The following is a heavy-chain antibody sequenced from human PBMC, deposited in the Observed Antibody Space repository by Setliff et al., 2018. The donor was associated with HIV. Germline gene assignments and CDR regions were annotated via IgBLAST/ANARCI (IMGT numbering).Heavy chain of an antibody. CDR1: GDSISSGYYY. Sequence: PSETLSLTCTVSGDSISSGYYYWSWLRQPAGKGLEWIGRISTSGSTNYSPSLKSRVTILVDTSKNQFPLKVRSVTAADTAVYYCARLGMTTVGIGDVFDIWGQGTMVTVSS. CDR3: ARLGMTTVGIGDVFDI. V-gene: IGHV4-61*02. CDR2: ISTSGST. D-gene: IGHD4-17*01. J-gene: IGHJ3*02.